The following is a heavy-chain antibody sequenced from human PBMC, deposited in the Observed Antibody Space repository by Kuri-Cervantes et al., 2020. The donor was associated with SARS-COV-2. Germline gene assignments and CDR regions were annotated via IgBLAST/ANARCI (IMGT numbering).Heavy chain of an antibody. CDR2: SYHSGST. CDR1: GGSISSGDYS. CDR3: ARSVGTIFGVVIGESRSYYGMDV. D-gene: IGHD3-3*01. J-gene: IGHJ6*02. V-gene: IGHV4-30-2*01. Sequence: LRLSCAVSGGSISSGDYSWSWIRQPPGKGLEWIGYSYHSGSTHYNPSLKSRVTMSVDTSKNQFSLKLSSVTAEDTAVYYCARSVGTIFGVVIGESRSYYGMDVWGQGTTVTVSS.